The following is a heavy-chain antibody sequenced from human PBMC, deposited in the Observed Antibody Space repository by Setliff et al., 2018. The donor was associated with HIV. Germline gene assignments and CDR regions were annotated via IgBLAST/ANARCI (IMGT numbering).Heavy chain of an antibody. J-gene: IGHJ4*03. V-gene: IGHV4-61*09. D-gene: IGHD5-12*01. Sequence: PSETLSLTCSVSGGSINSGTFYWGWIRQPPGKGLEWIGHIFIGGRTDYRPSLKSRLTVSLDTSKNQLSLKLTSVTAADTAVYYCARAPYSAYDYTSFHTWGQGTMVTVSS. CDR2: IFIGGRT. CDR1: GGSINSGTFY. CDR3: ARAPYSAYDYTSFHT.